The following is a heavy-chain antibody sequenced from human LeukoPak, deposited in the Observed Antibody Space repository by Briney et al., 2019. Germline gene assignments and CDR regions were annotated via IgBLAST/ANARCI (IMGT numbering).Heavy chain of an antibody. Sequence: ASVKVSCKASGYTFTSYGISWVRQAPGQGLEWMGWISAYNGNTNYAQKLQGRVTMTTDTSTSTAYMELRSLRSDDTAVYYCAREGPDYSSGSLGYWGQGTLVTVPS. CDR1: GYTFTSYG. J-gene: IGHJ4*02. D-gene: IGHD6-19*01. V-gene: IGHV1-18*01. CDR3: AREGPDYSSGSLGY. CDR2: ISAYNGNT.